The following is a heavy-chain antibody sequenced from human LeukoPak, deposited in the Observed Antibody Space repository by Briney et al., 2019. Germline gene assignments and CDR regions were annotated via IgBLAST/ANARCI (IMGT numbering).Heavy chain of an antibody. CDR2: IYYSGST. CDR1: GGPISSYY. J-gene: IGHJ4*02. Sequence: SETLSLTCTVSGGPISSYYWSWIRQPPGKGLEWIGYIYYSGSTNYNPSLKSRVTISVDTSKNQFSLKLSSVTAADTAVYYCAIAKYYYGSGSLGTYYFDYWGQGTLVTVSS. V-gene: IGHV4-59*01. CDR3: AIAKYYYGSGSLGTYYFDY. D-gene: IGHD3-10*01.